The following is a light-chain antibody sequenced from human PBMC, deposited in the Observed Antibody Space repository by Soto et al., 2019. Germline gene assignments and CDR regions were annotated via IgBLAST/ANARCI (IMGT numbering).Light chain of an antibody. CDR3: QQYNSYST. CDR1: QSISSW. CDR2: DAP. J-gene: IGKJ1*01. V-gene: IGKV1-5*01. Sequence: DIQMTLSPSTLSASLGDRVTITCRASQSISSWLAWYQQKPGKAPKLLIYDAPSLESGVPSRFSGSGSGTEFTLTISSLQPDDFATYYCQQYNSYSTFGQGTKVDI.